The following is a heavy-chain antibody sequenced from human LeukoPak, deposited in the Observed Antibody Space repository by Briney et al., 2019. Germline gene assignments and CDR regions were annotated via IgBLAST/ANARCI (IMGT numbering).Heavy chain of an antibody. V-gene: IGHV4-59*01. J-gene: IGHJ4*02. CDR1: GGSISSYY. CDR3: AGEFQN. Sequence: PSETLSLTCTVSGGSISSYYWSWIRQPPGKGLEWVGHIYYLGSTNYNPSLKSRVTISIDTSKNYFSLRLNSVIAADTAVYYCAGEFQNWGQGTLVTVSS. CDR2: IYYLGST.